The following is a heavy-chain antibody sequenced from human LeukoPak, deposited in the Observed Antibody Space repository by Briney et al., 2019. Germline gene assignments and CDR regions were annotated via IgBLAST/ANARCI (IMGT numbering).Heavy chain of an antibody. CDR3: ARQVVPACFDP. CDR2: IIPILGIA. J-gene: IGHJ5*02. D-gene: IGHD2-2*01. Sequence: SVKISCKASGGTFSSYTISWVRQAPGQGLEWMGRIIPILGIANYAQKFQGRVTITADKSTSTAYMELSSLRSEDTAVYYCARQVVPACFDPWGQGTLVTVSS. CDR1: GGTFSSYT. V-gene: IGHV1-69*02.